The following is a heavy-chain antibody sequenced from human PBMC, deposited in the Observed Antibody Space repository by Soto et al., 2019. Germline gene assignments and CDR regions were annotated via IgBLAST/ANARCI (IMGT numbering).Heavy chain of an antibody. V-gene: IGHV3-30-3*01. D-gene: IGHD6-13*01. J-gene: IGHJ4*02. CDR3: ERGIAADGTNCDY. CDR2: ISYDGSNK. CDR1: GFTFSSYA. Sequence: GGSLRLSCAASGFTFSSYAMHWVRQPPGKGLEWVAVISYDGSNKYYADSVKGRFTISRDNSKNTLYLQMNSLRAEDTAVYYCERGIAADGTNCDYWGQGTLVTV.